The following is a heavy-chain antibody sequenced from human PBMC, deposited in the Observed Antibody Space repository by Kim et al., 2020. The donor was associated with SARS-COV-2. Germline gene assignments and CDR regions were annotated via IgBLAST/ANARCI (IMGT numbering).Heavy chain of an antibody. CDR2: IYPGDSDT. Sequence: GESLKISCQGSGYNFTSYWIGWVRQMPGKGLEWMGIIYPGDSDTRYSPSFQGQVTISADKSISTAYLQWSSLKASDTAMYYCARQVYSGYDPPYFDYWGQGTLVTVSS. V-gene: IGHV5-51*01. CDR3: ARQVYSGYDPPYFDY. CDR1: GYNFTSYW. D-gene: IGHD5-12*01. J-gene: IGHJ4*02.